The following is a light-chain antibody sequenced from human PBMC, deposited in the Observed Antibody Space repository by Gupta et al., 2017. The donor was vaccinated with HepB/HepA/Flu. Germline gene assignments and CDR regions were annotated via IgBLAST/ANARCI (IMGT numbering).Light chain of an antibody. CDR1: QSVSSY. J-gene: IGKJ3*01. V-gene: IGKV3-11*01. Sequence: DIVLTQSPATLSLSPGERATLSCRASQSVSSYLAWYQQKPGQAPRLLIYDASNRATGIPARFSGSGCGTDFTLTISSREPEDFAVYYCQQRSNWPPVTFGHGTKVDIK. CDR3: QQRSNWPPVT. CDR2: DAS.